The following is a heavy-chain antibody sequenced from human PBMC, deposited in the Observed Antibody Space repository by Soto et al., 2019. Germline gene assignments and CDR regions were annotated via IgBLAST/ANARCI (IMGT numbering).Heavy chain of an antibody. Sequence: SETLSLTCTVSGGSGGSISSGDYYWSWIRQPPGKGLEWIGYIYYSGSTHYNPSLKSRVTISLDTSKNHFSLELKSVTAADTAVYYCARGPPLLLGTTIVPRNYYFDYWGQGTQVTVSS. CDR2: IYYSGST. V-gene: IGHV4-30-4*01. D-gene: IGHD2-21*02. CDR3: ARGPPLLLGTTIVPRNYYFDY. J-gene: IGHJ4*02. CDR1: GGSGGSISSGDYY.